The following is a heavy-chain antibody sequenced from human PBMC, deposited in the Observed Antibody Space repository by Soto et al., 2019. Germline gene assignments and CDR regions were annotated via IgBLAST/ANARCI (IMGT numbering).Heavy chain of an antibody. J-gene: IGHJ4*02. Sequence: SLRLSCAASGFTVSGNYMSWVRQAPGQGLEWVSGIYSDGSTHYADSVKGRFTISRDNSKDTLYLQMNTLRAEDTGVYYCTRDPTTSTVTDYWGQGTVVTVSS. CDR3: TRDPTTSTVTDY. D-gene: IGHD5-12*01. CDR2: IYSDGST. CDR1: GFTVSGNY. V-gene: IGHV3-66*01.